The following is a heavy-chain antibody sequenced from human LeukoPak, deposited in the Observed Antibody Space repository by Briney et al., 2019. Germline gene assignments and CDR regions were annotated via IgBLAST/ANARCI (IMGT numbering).Heavy chain of an antibody. CDR1: GFTFSSYT. D-gene: IGHD5-24*01. CDR3: AKDIFRWLQFDFDY. V-gene: IGHV3-21*04. J-gene: IGHJ4*02. Sequence: GGSLRLSCAASGFTFSSYTMNWVRQAPGKGLEWVSIISSGSSYIHYADSVKGRFTISRDNAKNSLYLQMNSLRAEDTALYYCAKDIFRWLQFDFDYWGQGTLVTVSS. CDR2: ISSGSSYI.